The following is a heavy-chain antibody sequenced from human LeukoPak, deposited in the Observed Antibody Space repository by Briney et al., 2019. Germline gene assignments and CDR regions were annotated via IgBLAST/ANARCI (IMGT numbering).Heavy chain of an antibody. D-gene: IGHD6-13*01. Sequence: SETLSLTCAVYGGSFSGYYWSWLRQPPGKGLEWVGEINHSGSTNYNPSLKSRVTISVDTSKNQFSLKLSSVTAADTAVYYCARRSSRAADFDYWGQGTLVTVSS. CDR1: GGSFSGYY. CDR2: INHSGST. V-gene: IGHV4-34*01. CDR3: ARRSSRAADFDY. J-gene: IGHJ4*02.